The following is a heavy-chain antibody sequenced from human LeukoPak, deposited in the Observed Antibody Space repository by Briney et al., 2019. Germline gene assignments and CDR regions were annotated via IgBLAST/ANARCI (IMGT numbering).Heavy chain of an antibody. CDR3: GRHLYGSGSSRGFDY. CDR1: GGSISSYY. CDR2: IYYSGST. V-gene: IGHV4-59*08. J-gene: IGHJ4*02. D-gene: IGHD3-10*01. Sequence: PSETLSLTCTVSGGSISSYYWSWIRQPPGKGLEWNGYIYYSGSTNYNPSLKSRVTISVVTSKNQFSLKLSSVTAADTAVYYCGRHLYGSGSSRGFDYWGQGTLVTVSS.